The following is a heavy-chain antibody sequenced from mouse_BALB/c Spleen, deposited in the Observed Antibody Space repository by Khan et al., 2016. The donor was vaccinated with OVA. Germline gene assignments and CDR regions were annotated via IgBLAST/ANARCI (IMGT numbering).Heavy chain of an antibody. D-gene: IGHD1-1*01. V-gene: IGHV3-2*02. CDR1: GYSITTDYA. J-gene: IGHJ2*01. CDR2: ISYSGNT. Sequence: EVELVESGPGLVKPSQSLSLTCTVTGYSITTDYAWNWIRQFPGSKLEWMGHISYSGNTKYNPSLKSRISITRDTSKNQFFLQLKSVTTEDTASYYCARIYGGDFDYWGQGTTLTVSS. CDR3: ARIYGGDFDY.